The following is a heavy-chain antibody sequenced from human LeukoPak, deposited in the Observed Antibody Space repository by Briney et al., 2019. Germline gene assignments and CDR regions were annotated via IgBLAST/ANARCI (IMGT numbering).Heavy chain of an antibody. V-gene: IGHV3-21*01. D-gene: IGHD2-15*01. CDR2: ISSSSSYI. CDR1: GFTFSSYS. J-gene: IGHJ6*03. Sequence: GGSLRLSCAASGFTFSSYSMNWVRQAPGKGLEWVSSISSSSSYIYYADSVKGRFTISRDNAKNSLYLQMNSLRAEDTAVYYCARVRCSGGSCYYYYMDVWGKGTTVTVSS. CDR3: ARVRCSGGSCYYYYMDV.